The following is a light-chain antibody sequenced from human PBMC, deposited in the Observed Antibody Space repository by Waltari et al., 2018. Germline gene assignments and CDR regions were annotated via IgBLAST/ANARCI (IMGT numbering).Light chain of an antibody. CDR1: SSDIGTYNF. Sequence: QSALTQPASVSGTPGQSITISCTGTSSDIGTYNFVSWYQQHPGKVPKLMIFDVTNRPSGVSDRFFGSKSANTASLTISGLQAEDEANYYCTSYTTSSTWVFGGETRLTVL. V-gene: IGLV2-14*01. J-gene: IGLJ3*02. CDR2: DVT. CDR3: TSYTTSSTWV.